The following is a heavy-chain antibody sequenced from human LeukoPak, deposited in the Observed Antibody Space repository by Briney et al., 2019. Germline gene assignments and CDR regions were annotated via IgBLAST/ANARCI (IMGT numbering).Heavy chain of an antibody. CDR2: IYYSGST. J-gene: IGHJ4*02. CDR1: GGSISSYY. CDR3: ARGNTAPGDY. V-gene: IGHV4-59*01. D-gene: IGHD2-21*02. Sequence: SETLSLTCTVSGGSISSYYWSWIRQPPGKGLEWIGNIYYSGSTNYNPSLKSRVTISVDTSKNQFSLKLSSVTAADTAVYYCARGNTAPGDYWGQGTLVTVSS.